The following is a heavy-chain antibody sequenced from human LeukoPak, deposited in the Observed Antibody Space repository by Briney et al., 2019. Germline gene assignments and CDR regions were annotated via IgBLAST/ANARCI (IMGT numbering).Heavy chain of an antibody. D-gene: IGHD1-26*01. CDR1: GFTFSSYA. J-gene: IGHJ4*02. CDR2: IPYDGSNK. V-gene: IGHV3-30-3*01. CDR3: ARALRLRSKYLYIGY. Sequence: GGSLRLSCAASGFTFSSYAMHWVRQAPGKGLEWVAVIPYDGSNKYYADSVKGRFTISRDNSKNTLYLQMNSLRAEDTAVYYCARALRLRSKYLYIGYWGQGTLVTVSS.